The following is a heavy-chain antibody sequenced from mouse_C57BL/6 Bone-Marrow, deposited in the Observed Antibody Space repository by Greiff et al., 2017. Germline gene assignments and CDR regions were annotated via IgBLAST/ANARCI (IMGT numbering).Heavy chain of an antibody. D-gene: IGHD2-3*01. V-gene: IGHV7-3*01. Sequence: EVKVVESGGGLVQPGGSLSLSCAASGFTFTDYYMSWVRQPPGTALEWLGFIRNKANGDTTEYRASVQGRFTISRDNSQSILYLQMNALRAEDSATYYSARDRGDGYRPFYYFDYWGQGTTLTVSS. CDR1: GFTFTDYY. CDR2: IRNKANGDTT. CDR3: ARDRGDGYRPFYYFDY. J-gene: IGHJ2*01.